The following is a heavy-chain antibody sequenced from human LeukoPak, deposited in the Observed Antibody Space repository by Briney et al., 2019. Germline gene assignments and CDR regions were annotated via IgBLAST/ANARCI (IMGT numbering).Heavy chain of an antibody. V-gene: IGHV3-7*01. CDR3: VRDGGVSGYDLLDY. J-gene: IGHJ4*02. CDR2: INQDGSKE. D-gene: IGHD5-12*01. Sequence: GGSLRLSYAASGFTFSNYWMTWVRQAPGKGLEWVANINQDGSKEYYMDSVKARFTISRDNAKNSLSLQMNSLRAEDTAVYYCVRDGGVSGYDLLDYWGQGTLVTVSS. CDR1: GFTFSNYW.